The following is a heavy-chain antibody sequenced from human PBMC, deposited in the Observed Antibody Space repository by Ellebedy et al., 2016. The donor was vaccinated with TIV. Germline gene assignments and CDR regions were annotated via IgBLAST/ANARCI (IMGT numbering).Heavy chain of an antibody. V-gene: IGHV3-7*01. CDR3: ASGGCSSTSCYNGKDFDY. Sequence: GGSLRLSXAASGFTFSDHWMSWVRQVPGKGLEWVANIKQDGSQKYYVDSVKGRFTISRDNAKNSLYLQMTSLRTEDTAVYYCASGGCSSTSCYNGKDFDYWGQGTLVTVSS. CDR1: GFTFSDHW. D-gene: IGHD2-2*02. CDR2: IKQDGSQK. J-gene: IGHJ4*02.